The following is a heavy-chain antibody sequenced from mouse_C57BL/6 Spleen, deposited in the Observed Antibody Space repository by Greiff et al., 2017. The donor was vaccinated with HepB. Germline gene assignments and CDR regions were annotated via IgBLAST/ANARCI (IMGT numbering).Heavy chain of an antibody. CDR3: ANLYYDYLYWYFDV. D-gene: IGHD2-4*01. J-gene: IGHJ1*03. V-gene: IGHV1-82*01. CDR2: IYPGDGDT. CDR1: GYAFSSSW. Sequence: VQLQQSGPELVKPGASVKISCKASGYAFSSSWMNWVKQRPGKGLEWIGRIYPGDGDTNYNGKFKGKATLTADKSSSTAYMQLSSLTSEDSAVYFCANLYYDYLYWYFDVWGTGTTVTVSS.